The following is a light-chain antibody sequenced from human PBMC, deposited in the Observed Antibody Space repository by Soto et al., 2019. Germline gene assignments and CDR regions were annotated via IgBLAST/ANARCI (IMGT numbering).Light chain of an antibody. V-gene: IGKV1-9*01. CDR2: GAS. J-gene: IGKJ5*01. Sequence: DIQLTQSPSFLSASVGDRVTITCRASQDISSYLGWYQQKPGEAPKLLIYGASTLQSGVPSRFSGSGSGTEFTLTISSLKPEDFASYYCQQLNSYLFTFGQGTRLEIK. CDR3: QQLNSYLFT. CDR1: QDISSY.